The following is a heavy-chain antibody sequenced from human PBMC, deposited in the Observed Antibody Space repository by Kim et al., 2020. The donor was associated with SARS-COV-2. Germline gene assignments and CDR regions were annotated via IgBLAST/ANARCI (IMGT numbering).Heavy chain of an antibody. D-gene: IGHD3-16*02. CDR2: INPDSGDS. CDR1: GYTFTGYY. V-gene: IGHV1-2*05. CDR3: ARGSYHDGLDF. Sequence: ASVKVSCKASGYTFTGYYIHWVRLGPGQGLEWMGRINPDSGDSNFAQKFRDRVSMNRDTSIITAYMELSSLGPDDIGVYYCARGSYHDGLDFWGQGTMVT. J-gene: IGHJ3*01.